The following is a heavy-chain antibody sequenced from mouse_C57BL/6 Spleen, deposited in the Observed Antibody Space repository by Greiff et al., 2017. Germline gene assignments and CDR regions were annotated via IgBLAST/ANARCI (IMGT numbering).Heavy chain of an antibody. V-gene: IGHV1-52*01. J-gene: IGHJ2*01. CDR2: IDPSDSET. Sequence: QVQLKQPGAELVRPGSSVKLSCKASGYTFTSYWMHWVKQRPIQGLEWIGNIDPSDSETHYNQKFKDKATLTVDKSSSTAYMQLSSLTSEDSAVYYCARDYDSYFDYWGQGTTLTVSS. D-gene: IGHD2-4*01. CDR3: ARDYDSYFDY. CDR1: GYTFTSYW.